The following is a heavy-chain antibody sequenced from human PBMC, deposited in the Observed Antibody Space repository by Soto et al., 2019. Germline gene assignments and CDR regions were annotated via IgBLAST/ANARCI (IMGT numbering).Heavy chain of an antibody. CDR3: ARGRRLNIVVVPAANWFDP. CDR2: INHSGST. CDR1: GGSFSGYY. V-gene: IGHV4-34*01. D-gene: IGHD2-2*01. J-gene: IGHJ5*02. Sequence: SLTCAVYGGSFSGYYWSWIRQPPGKGLEWIGEINHSGSTNYNPSLKSRVTISVDTSKNQFSLKLSSVTAADTAVYYCARGRRLNIVVVPAANWFDPWGQGTLVTVSS.